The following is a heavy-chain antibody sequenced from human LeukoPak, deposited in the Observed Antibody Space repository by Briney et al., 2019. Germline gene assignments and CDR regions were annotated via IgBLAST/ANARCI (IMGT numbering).Heavy chain of an antibody. CDR1: GFTFSTHG. CDR2: TRYDGVNK. J-gene: IGHJ3*02. V-gene: IGHV3-30*02. CDR3: ARDRASEKFAFDI. Sequence: PGGSLRLSCVASGFTFSTHGMQWVRQAPGKGLEWVTFTRYDGVNKYYSDSVKGRFTFSRDNSKNTLYLQMNGLRVEDTAVYYCARDRASEKFAFDIWGQGTMVTVSS.